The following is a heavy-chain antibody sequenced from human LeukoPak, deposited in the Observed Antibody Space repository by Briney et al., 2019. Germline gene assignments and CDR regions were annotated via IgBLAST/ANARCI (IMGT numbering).Heavy chain of an antibody. CDR1: GFTFDDYA. CDR3: AKGGDSSPYWYFDL. V-gene: IGHV3-9*01. J-gene: IGHJ2*01. CDR2: ISWNSGSI. Sequence: PGGSLRLSCAVSGFTFDDYAMHWVRRAPGKGLEWVSGISWNSGSIGYADSVKGRFTISRDNAKNSLYLQMNSLRAEDTALYYCAKGGDSSPYWYFDLWGRGTLVTVSS. D-gene: IGHD6-13*01.